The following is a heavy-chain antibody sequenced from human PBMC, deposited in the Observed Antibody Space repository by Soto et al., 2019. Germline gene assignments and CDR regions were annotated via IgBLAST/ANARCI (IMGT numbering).Heavy chain of an antibody. J-gene: IGHJ3*02. CDR2: ISYDGSNK. V-gene: IGHV3-30-3*01. CDR1: GFTFSSYA. CDR3: ARDVGIAAAGTGDAFDI. Sequence: QVQLVESGGGVVQPGRSLRLSCAASGFTFSSYAMHWVRQAPGKGLEWVAVISYDGSNKYYADSVKGRFTISRDNSKNTLYLQMNSLRAEDTAVYHCARDVGIAAAGTGDAFDIWGQGTMVTVSS. D-gene: IGHD6-13*01.